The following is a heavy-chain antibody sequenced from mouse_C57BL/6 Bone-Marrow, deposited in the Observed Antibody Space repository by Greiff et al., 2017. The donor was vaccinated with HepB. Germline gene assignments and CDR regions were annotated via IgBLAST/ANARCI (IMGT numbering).Heavy chain of an antibody. CDR1: GFTFSDYG. Sequence: DVKLVESGGGLVKPGGSLKLSCAASGFTFSDYGMHWVRQAPEKGLEWVAYISSGSSTIYYADTVKGRFTISRDNAKTTLFLQMTSLRSEDTAMYYCASPGGYFDVWGTGTTVTVSS. CDR2: ISSGSSTI. CDR3: ASPGGYFDV. V-gene: IGHV5-17*01. J-gene: IGHJ1*03.